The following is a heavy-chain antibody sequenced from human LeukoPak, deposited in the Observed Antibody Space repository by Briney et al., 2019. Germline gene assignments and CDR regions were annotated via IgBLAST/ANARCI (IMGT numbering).Heavy chain of an antibody. D-gene: IGHD6-19*01. CDR3: ARVAGSIDY. V-gene: IGHV1-8*03. CDR2: MNPNSGYT. J-gene: IGHJ4*02. CDR1: GYTFSTYD. Sequence: EASVKLSCKASGYTFSTYDINWVRQATGQGLEWMGWMNPNSGYTGYAQKFQGRVTITRNTSISTVYMELSSLRSDDTAVYYCARVAGSIDYWGQGTLVTVSS.